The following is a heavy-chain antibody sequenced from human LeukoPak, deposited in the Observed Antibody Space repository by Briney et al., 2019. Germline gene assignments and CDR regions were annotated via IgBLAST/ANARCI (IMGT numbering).Heavy chain of an antibody. CDR2: NKRQTDGGPT. CDR1: GFTFRNAW. V-gene: IGHV3-15*01. D-gene: IGHD2-2*01. J-gene: IGHJ6*03. Sequence: GGTLRLSCAASGFTFRNAWMSWVRQAPGKGLEWVGRNKRQTDGGPTDYAARVKDRFHIPRDHSKHTLYLQTNSLKTEHTAVCYCTTDMRTRYCSSTSCYYYYYMDVWGKGTTVTVSS. CDR3: TTDMRTRYCSSTSCYYYYYMDV.